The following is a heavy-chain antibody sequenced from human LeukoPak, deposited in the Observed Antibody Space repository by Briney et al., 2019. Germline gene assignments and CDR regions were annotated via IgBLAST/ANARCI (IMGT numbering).Heavy chain of an antibody. V-gene: IGHV3-74*01. CDR3: ARGPMLRPLSVLEM. CDR1: GFTFSSHW. J-gene: IGHJ3*02. CDR2: INGDGTTT. D-gene: IGHD3-16*01. Sequence: PGGSLRLSCAASGFTFSSHWIHWVRQAPGKGLVWVSRINGDGTTTSYADSVSGRFTISRDNAKNMLYLQMDSLRVEDTAVYFCARGPMLRPLSVLEMWDQGTLITVSS.